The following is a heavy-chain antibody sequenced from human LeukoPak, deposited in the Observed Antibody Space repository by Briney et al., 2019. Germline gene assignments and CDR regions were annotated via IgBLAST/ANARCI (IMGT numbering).Heavy chain of an antibody. V-gene: IGHV4-61*02. CDR1: GDSISSGDYY. Sequence: SETLSLTCTVSGDSISSGDYYWSWIRQPAGKGLEWIGRIYTSGSTNYNPFLKSRVTISVDTSKNHFSLRLSSVTAADTAVYYCARVRKGGGYSYGTHLSYYYYYMDVWGKGTTVTISS. D-gene: IGHD5-18*01. J-gene: IGHJ6*03. CDR3: ARVRKGGGYSYGTHLSYYYYYMDV. CDR2: IYTSGST.